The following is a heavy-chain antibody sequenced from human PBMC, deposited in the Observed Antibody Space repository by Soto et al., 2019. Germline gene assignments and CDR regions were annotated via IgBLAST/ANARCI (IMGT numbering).Heavy chain of an antibody. CDR1: GYTFRSYG. CDR2: ISAYNGDT. CDR3: ARDWSRYYFNSGVIWFY. J-gene: IGHJ4*02. Sequence: QIQLVQSGGEVKKPGASVKVSCKASGYTFRSYGISWVRQAPGQGLEWVGWISAYNGDTHYAPKFQVRITLTTESSTATAFMALRSLRLDDTAVYYCARDWSRYYFNSGVIWFYWGQGSLVTVSS. D-gene: IGHD3-3*01. V-gene: IGHV1-18*04.